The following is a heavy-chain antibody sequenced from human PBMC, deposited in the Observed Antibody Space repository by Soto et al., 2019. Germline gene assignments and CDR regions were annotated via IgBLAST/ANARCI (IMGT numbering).Heavy chain of an antibody. Sequence: GGSLRLSCAASGFTFSSYAMHWVRQAPGKGLEWVAVISYDGSNKYYADSVKGRFTISRDNSKNTLYLQMNSLRAEDTAVYYCARAGGSGWNFAYWGQGTLVTVSS. J-gene: IGHJ4*02. CDR3: ARAGGSGWNFAY. CDR1: GFTFSSYA. D-gene: IGHD6-19*01. V-gene: IGHV3-30-3*01. CDR2: ISYDGSNK.